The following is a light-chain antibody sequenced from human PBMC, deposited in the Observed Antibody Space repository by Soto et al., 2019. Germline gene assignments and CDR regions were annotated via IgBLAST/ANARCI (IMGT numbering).Light chain of an antibody. CDR3: QQYNNWPGT. V-gene: IGKV3-15*01. J-gene: IGKJ1*01. Sequence: EIVMTQSPATLSVSPGERATLSCRASQSVSSILAWYQQKPGQAPRLLIHGASTRATGIPARFSGSGSGTEFTLTISSLQSEDFAVYYCQQYNNWPGTFGQGTKVEIK. CDR2: GAS. CDR1: QSVSSI.